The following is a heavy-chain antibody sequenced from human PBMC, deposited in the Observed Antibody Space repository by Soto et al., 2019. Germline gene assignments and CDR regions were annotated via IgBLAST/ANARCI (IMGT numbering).Heavy chain of an antibody. D-gene: IGHD4-17*01. Sequence: EVQLVESGGGLVQPGGSLRLSCAASGFTFSSYSMNWVRQAPGKGLEWVSYISSSGSTIYYADSVKGRFTISRDNAKNSLYLQMNSLRDEDTAVYYCARYLNYGDPPLRYWCQRTLVTVSS. CDR1: GFTFSSYS. J-gene: IGHJ4*02. CDR2: ISSSGSTI. V-gene: IGHV3-48*02. CDR3: ARYLNYGDPPLRY.